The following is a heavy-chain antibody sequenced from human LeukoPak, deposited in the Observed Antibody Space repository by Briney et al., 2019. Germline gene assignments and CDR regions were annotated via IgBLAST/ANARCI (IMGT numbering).Heavy chain of an antibody. CDR2: ISYDGSNK. V-gene: IGHV3-30-3*01. J-gene: IGHJ5*02. CDR1: GFTFSSYA. D-gene: IGHD1-1*01. CDR3: ARAPRGQLNWFDP. Sequence: GRSLRLSCAASGFTFSSYAMHWVRQAPGKGLEWAAVISYDGSNKYYADSVKGRFTISRDNSKNTLYLQMNSLRAEDTAVYYCARAPRGQLNWFDPWGQGTLVTVSS.